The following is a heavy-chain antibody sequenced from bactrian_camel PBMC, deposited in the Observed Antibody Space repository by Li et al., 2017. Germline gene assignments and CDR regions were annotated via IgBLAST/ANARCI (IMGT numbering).Heavy chain of an antibody. CDR2: IDYDGYT. CDR3: TADRYDPYILGLD. V-gene: IGHV3S53*01. CDR1: GGYTGSIYY. D-gene: IGHD3*01. Sequence: QLVESGGGSVQAGGSLRLSCVASGGYTGSIYYMAWFRQAPGKEREGVAAIDYDGYTNYADSVKGRFTISEDKTKNTVYLQMNSLKPEDTFVYYCTADRYDPYILGLDWGQGTQVTVS. J-gene: IGHJ4*01.